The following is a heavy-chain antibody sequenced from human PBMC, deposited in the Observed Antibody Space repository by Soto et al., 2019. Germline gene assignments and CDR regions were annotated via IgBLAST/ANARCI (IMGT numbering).Heavy chain of an antibody. CDR3: ARDYVTGGRFDY. V-gene: IGHV4-61*01. CDR2: IYYSGST. D-gene: IGHD7-27*01. Sequence: LSLTCSVSGGSVSSGSYYWSWIRQPPGKGLEWIGYIYYSGSTNYNPSLKSRVTISVDTSKNQFSLKLSSVTAADTAVYYCARDYVTGGRFDYWGQGALVTVSS. J-gene: IGHJ4*02. CDR1: GGSVSSGSYY.